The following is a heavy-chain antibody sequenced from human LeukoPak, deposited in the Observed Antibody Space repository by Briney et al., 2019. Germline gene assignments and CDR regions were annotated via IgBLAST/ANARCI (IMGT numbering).Heavy chain of an antibody. CDR2: ISYDGSNK. CDR3: AKGAYGSGYYYFDY. Sequence: GRSLRLSCAASGFTFSSYGMHWVRQAPGKGLEWVAVISYDGSNKYYADSVKGRFTISRDNSKNTLYLQMNSLRAEDTAVYYCAKGAYGSGYYYFDYWGQGTLVTVSS. D-gene: IGHD3-10*01. V-gene: IGHV3-30*18. CDR1: GFTFSSYG. J-gene: IGHJ4*02.